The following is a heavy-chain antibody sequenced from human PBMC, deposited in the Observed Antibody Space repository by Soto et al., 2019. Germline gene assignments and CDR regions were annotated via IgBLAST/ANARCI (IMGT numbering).Heavy chain of an antibody. Sequence: EVQLVESGGGLVKPGGSLRVSCAASGITFSNAWMTWVRQAPGKGLEWVGRIKSKIDGGTTDYGVPVKGRFTISRDDSKNTLYLQMNSLKTEDTAVYYCTTGRYSSSLYFDSWGQGTLDTVSS. V-gene: IGHV3-15*01. CDR1: GITFSNAW. CDR3: TTGRYSSSLYFDS. J-gene: IGHJ4*02. D-gene: IGHD6-6*01. CDR2: IKSKIDGGTT.